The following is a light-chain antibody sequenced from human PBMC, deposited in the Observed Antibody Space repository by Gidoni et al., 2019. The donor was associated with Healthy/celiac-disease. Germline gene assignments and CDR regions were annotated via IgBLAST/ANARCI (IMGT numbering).Light chain of an antibody. CDR3: QQYNNWPRT. V-gene: IGKV3-15*01. CDR1: QSVSSN. CDR2: GAS. J-gene: IGKJ1*01. Sequence: EIVMPQSPAPLSVSPGERATLSCRASQSVSSNLAWYQQKPGQAPRLLIYGASTRATGIPARFSGSGSGTEFTLTISSLQSEDFAVYDCQQYNNWPRTFGQGTKVEIK.